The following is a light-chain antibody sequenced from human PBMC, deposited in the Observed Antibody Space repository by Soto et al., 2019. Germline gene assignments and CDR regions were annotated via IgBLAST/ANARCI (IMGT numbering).Light chain of an antibody. CDR1: SSNIGAGYD. CDR2: ANN. V-gene: IGLV1-40*01. J-gene: IGLJ1*01. Sequence: QSALTQPPSVSGAPGQRVTISCTGSSSNIGAGYDVHWYQQLPGTAAKLLIYANNIRPSGVPGRFSGSKSGTSASLAITGLQAEDEADYYCQSYDSSLSGYVFGTGTKLTVL. CDR3: QSYDSSLSGYV.